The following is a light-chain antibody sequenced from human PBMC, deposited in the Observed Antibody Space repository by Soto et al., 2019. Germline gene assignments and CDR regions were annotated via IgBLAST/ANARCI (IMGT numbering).Light chain of an antibody. V-gene: IGKV1-5*03. CDR2: KAS. CDR3: QQYNSYPAK. CDR1: QTISSW. J-gene: IGKJ1*01. Sequence: DIQMTQSPSTLSGSVGDRVTITCLASQTISSWLAWYQQKPGKAPNLLIYKASNLEGGVPSRFSGSGSGTEFTLTISSLQPDDFATYYCQQYNSYPAKFGQGTKVDIK.